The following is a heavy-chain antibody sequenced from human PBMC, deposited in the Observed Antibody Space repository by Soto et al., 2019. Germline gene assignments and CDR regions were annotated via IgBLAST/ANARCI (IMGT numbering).Heavy chain of an antibody. CDR1: GFSFSIYG. V-gene: IGHV3-23*01. D-gene: IGHD1-20*01. CDR3: AKGQENGNWNRHWWLDL. CDR2: ISGTSVNT. J-gene: IGHJ2*01. Sequence: EVQLLESGGGLEQPGGSLRLSCAASGFSFSIYGMNWVRLAPGKGLEWVSAISGTSVNTYYADSVKGRFTISRDNARNTLYHQMNSLGVEDTAVYFCAKGQENGNWNRHWWLDLWGRGTQVTVSS.